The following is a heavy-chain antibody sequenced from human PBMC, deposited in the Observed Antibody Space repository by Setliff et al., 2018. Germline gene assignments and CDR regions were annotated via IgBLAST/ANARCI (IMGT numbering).Heavy chain of an antibody. Sequence: GASVKISCKASGYTFTSYYMHWVRQAPGQGLEWMGWMNPNSGNTGYAQKFQGRVTMTRNTSISTAYMELSSLRSEDTAVYYCARTLVGATWVDYWGQGTLVTVSS. CDR1: GYTFTSYY. J-gene: IGHJ4*02. D-gene: IGHD1-26*01. CDR3: ARTLVGATWVDY. CDR2: MNPNSGNT. V-gene: IGHV1-8*02.